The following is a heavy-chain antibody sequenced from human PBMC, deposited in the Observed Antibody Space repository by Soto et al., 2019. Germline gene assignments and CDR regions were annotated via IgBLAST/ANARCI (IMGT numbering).Heavy chain of an antibody. CDR2: IIPIFGTA. Sequence: QVQLVQSGAEVKKPGSSVKVSCKASGGTFSSYAISWVRQAPVQGLEWMVGIIPIFGTANYAQKFQGRVTLTADESTSTAYMELSSLRSEDTAVYYCATGLNCTNGVCYLSYFDYWSQGTLVTVSS. D-gene: IGHD2-8*01. J-gene: IGHJ4*02. CDR3: ATGLNCTNGVCYLSYFDY. V-gene: IGHV1-69*01. CDR1: GGTFSSYA.